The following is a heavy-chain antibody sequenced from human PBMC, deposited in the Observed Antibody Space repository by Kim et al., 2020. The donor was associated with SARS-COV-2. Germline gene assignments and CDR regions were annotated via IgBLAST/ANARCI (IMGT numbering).Heavy chain of an antibody. D-gene: IGHD2-2*01. CDR1: GGSISGYY. CDR3: ARGGASSKYFDL. CDR2: VYTSVST. J-gene: IGHJ2*01. V-gene: IGHV4-4*07. Sequence: SETLSLTCTASGGSISGYYWSWIRQPAGKGPEWIGHVYTSVSTQYNPSLRSRVTMSVDASKNQFSLKMSSVTAADTAVYYCARGGASSKYFDLWGRGTLVTVSS.